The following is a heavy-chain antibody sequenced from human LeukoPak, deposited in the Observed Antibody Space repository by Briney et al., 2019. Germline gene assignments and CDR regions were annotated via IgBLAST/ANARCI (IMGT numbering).Heavy chain of an antibody. CDR3: ARAGGWRTAALDLDY. V-gene: IGHV4-59*01. CDR1: GGSINNFY. Sequence: SETLSLTCSASGGSINNFYWSWIRQPPGKGLEWIGYISYSGSTNYNPSLKSRVTISVDTSKNQFPLKLSSVTAADTAVYYCARAGGWRTAALDLDYWGQGTLVTVSS. CDR2: ISYSGST. J-gene: IGHJ4*02. D-gene: IGHD6-13*01.